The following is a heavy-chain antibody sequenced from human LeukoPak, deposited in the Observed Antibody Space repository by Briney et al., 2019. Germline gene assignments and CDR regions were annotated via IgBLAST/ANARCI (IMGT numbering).Heavy chain of an antibody. D-gene: IGHD4-17*01. Sequence: ASVKVSCKASGYTFTGYCMRWVRQAPGQGLEWMGWINPNSGGTNYAQKFQGRVTMTRDTSISTAYMELSRLRSDDTAVYYCARVDRGDQTTVTPYDAFDIWGQGTMVTVSS. J-gene: IGHJ3*02. CDR1: GYTFTGYC. CDR2: INPNSGGT. V-gene: IGHV1-2*02. CDR3: ARVDRGDQTTVTPYDAFDI.